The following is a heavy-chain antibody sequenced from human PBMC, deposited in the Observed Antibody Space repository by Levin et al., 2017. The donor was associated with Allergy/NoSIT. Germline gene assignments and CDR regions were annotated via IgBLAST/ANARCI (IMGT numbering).Heavy chain of an antibody. J-gene: IGHJ6*02. CDR2: IYPGDSDT. D-gene: IGHD3-3*01. CDR3: ARRAGGVDYYYYYGMDV. V-gene: IGHV5-51*01. CDR1: GYSFTSYW. Sequence: AGGSLRLSCKGSGYSFTSYWIGWVRQMPGKGLEWMGIIYPGDSDTRYSPSFQGQVTISADKSISTAYLQWSSLKASDTAMYYCARRAGGVDYYYYYGMDVWGQGTTVTVSS.